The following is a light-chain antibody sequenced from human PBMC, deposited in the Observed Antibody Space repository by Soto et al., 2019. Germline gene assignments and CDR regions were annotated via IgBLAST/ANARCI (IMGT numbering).Light chain of an antibody. V-gene: IGLV1-40*01. CDR1: SSNIGADYD. J-gene: IGLJ1*01. CDR3: SSYAGGKNFDV. Sequence: QSVLTQPPSVSGAPGQRVTISCTGSSSNIGADYDVHWYQQLPGTAPKLLIRANTNRPSGVPDRFSASKSGTSASLTVSGLQAEDEADYHCSSYAGGKNFDVFGTGTKVTVL. CDR2: ANT.